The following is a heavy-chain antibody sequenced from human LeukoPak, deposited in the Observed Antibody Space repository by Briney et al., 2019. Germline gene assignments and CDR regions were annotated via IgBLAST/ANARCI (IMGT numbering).Heavy chain of an antibody. CDR2: IYYSKNT. CDR3: VSPRGFSYGYFDY. D-gene: IGHD5-18*01. Sequence: PSETPSLTCTVSGGSISSSSAYWGWIRQPPGKGLEWIGSIYYSKNTYYNPSLKSRVTISADTSKNQFPLTLGSVSATDTAVYYCVSPRGFSYGYFDYWGQGTLVTVSS. CDR1: GGSISSSSAY. J-gene: IGHJ4*02. V-gene: IGHV4-39*01.